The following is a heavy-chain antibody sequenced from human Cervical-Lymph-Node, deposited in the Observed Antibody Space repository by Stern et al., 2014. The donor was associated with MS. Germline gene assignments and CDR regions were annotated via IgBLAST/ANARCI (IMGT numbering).Heavy chain of an antibody. V-gene: IGHV3-30*03. J-gene: IGHJ4*02. D-gene: IGHD2-8*01. Sequence: QVQLVESGGGVVQPGGSLRLSCATSGFAFASYDLHWVRQAPGKGLERVAFISNDGSNKYYADSLKDRFIVSRDYSKKTLNLQINSLRREDTAVYYCALPGHFYTNAPDYWGQGTLVTVSS. CDR3: ALPGHFYTNAPDY. CDR1: GFAFASYD. CDR2: ISNDGSNK.